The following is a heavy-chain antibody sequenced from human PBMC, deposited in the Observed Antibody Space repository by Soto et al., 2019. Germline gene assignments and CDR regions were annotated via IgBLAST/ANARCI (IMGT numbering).Heavy chain of an antibody. J-gene: IGHJ5*02. V-gene: IGHV1-3*01. CDR3: ARDLPYDYIWGAVGFDP. CDR2: INAGNGNT. CDR1: GYTFTSYA. Sequence: QVPLVQSGAEVKKPGASVKVSCKASGYTFTSYAMHWVRQAPGQRLEWMGWINAGNGNTKYSQKFQGRVTITRDTSASTAYMELSSLRSEDTAVYYCARDLPYDYIWGAVGFDPWGQGTLVTVSS. D-gene: IGHD3-16*01.